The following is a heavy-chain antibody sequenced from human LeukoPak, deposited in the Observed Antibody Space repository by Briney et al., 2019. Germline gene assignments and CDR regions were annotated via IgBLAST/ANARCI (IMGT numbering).Heavy chain of an antibody. V-gene: IGHV3-48*01. J-gene: IGHJ4*02. CDR3: AKGGAPYYFDY. Sequence: GGSLRLSCAASGFTFSSYSMNWVRQAPGKGLEWVSYISSSSSTIYYADSVKGRFTISRDNAKNSLYLQMNSLRAEDTAVYYCAKGGAPYYFDYWGQGTLVTVSS. D-gene: IGHD3-10*01. CDR1: GFTFSSYS. CDR2: ISSSSSTI.